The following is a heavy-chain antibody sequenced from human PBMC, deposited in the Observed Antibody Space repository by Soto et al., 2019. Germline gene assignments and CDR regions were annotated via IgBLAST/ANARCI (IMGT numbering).Heavy chain of an antibody. D-gene: IGHD5-12*01. Sequence: EVQLLESGGGLVQPGGSLRLSCTASGFTFSSYAMSWVRQAPGMGLEWVSTISGSGGSTYYADSVKGRFTITRDKSKNTLYLQMNSLRADDTAVYYCAKRRDGYNYDYWGQGTLVTVSS. J-gene: IGHJ4*02. V-gene: IGHV3-23*01. CDR3: AKRRDGYNYDY. CDR1: GFTFSSYA. CDR2: ISGSGGST.